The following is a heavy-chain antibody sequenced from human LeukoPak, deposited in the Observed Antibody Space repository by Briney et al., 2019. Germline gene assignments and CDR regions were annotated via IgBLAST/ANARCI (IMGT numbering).Heavy chain of an antibody. D-gene: IGHD1-26*01. CDR3: ARDPEVGATVFDY. CDR2: ISAYNGNT. CDR1: GYTFTSYG. Sequence: ASVKVSCKASGYTFTSYGISWVRQAPGQGLEWMGWISAYNGNTNYAQKLQGRVTMTTDTSTSIVYMELRSLRSDDTAVYYCARDPEVGATVFDYWGQGTPVTVSS. V-gene: IGHV1-18*01. J-gene: IGHJ4*02.